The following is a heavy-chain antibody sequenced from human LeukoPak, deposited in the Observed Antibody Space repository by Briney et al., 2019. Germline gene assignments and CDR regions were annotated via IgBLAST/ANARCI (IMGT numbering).Heavy chain of an antibody. CDR3: ARETSGTYYNPLGYMDV. V-gene: IGHV4-4*07. CDR1: GGSISIYY. D-gene: IGHD3-10*01. J-gene: IGHJ6*03. Sequence: SETLSLTCTVSGGSISIYYWNWIRQPAGKGLEWIGRIFSSGITNYNPSLKSRVTMSVDTSKNQFSLNLSSVIAADTAIYYCARETSGTYYNPLGYMDVWGKGTTVTVSS. CDR2: IFSSGIT.